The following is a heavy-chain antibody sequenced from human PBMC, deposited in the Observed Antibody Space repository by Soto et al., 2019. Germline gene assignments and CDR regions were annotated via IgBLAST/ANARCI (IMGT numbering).Heavy chain of an antibody. CDR1: GFTFSSYG. CDR2: IWYDGSNK. J-gene: IGHJ4*02. V-gene: IGHV3-33*01. CDR3: ARDRWDLLGRFFDY. D-gene: IGHD1-26*01. Sequence: GGSLRLSCAASGFTFSSYGMHWVRQAPGKGLEWVAVIWYDGSNKYYADSVKGRFTISRDNAKNTLYLQMNSLRAEDTAVYYCARDRWDLLGRFFDYWGQGTLVTVSS.